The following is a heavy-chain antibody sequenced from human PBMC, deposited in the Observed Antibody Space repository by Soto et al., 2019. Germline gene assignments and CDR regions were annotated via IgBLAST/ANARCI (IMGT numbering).Heavy chain of an antibody. Sequence: QVQLVESGGGVVQPGRSLRLSCAASGFTFSSYAMHWVRRAPGKGLEWVAAVSHDGKSGFYADSVSGRFTVSRDNSNSLVYLQMDRLSPEDTALFCCARVDKFNGGWSWGQGTAVTVSS. V-gene: IGHV3-30*14. CDR3: ARVDKFNGGWS. CDR1: GFTFSSYA. D-gene: IGHD6-19*01. J-gene: IGHJ4*02. CDR2: VSHDGKSG.